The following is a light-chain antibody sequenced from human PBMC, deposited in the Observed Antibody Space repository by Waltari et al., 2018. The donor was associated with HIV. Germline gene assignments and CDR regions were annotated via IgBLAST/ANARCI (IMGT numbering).Light chain of an antibody. CDR3: QSFDSGLSAWV. Sequence: QSVLTQPPSVSGAPGQRVTVSCTGHGSNIGANYDVQWYQVLPGSAPKLLIHTNTARPSGVPDRFSGSKAGASASLAITGLQAEDEGDYYCQSFDSGLSAWVFGGGTKLTVL. CDR1: GSNIGANYD. V-gene: IGLV1-40*03. J-gene: IGLJ3*02. CDR2: TNT.